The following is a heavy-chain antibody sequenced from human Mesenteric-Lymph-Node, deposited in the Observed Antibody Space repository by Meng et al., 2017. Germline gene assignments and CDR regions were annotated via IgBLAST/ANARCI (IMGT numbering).Heavy chain of an antibody. CDR2: IWYDGSNK. CDR1: GFTFSSYG. CDR3: ARDGSSSWYSYYYYGMDV. V-gene: IGHV3-33*01. Sequence: GESLKISCAASGFTFSSYGMHWVRQAPGKGLEWVAVIWYDGSNKYYADSVKGRFTISRDNAKNSLYLQMNSLRAEDTAVYYCARDGSSSWYSYYYYGMDVWGQGTTVTVSS. D-gene: IGHD6-13*01. J-gene: IGHJ6*02.